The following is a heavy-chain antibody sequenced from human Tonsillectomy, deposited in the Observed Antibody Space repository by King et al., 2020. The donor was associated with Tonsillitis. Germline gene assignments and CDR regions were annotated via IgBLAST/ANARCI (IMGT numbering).Heavy chain of an antibody. CDR3: AVTGVPNYYYYYGMDV. D-gene: IGHD3-9*01. V-gene: IGHV3-23*04. Sequence: EVQLVESGGGLVQPGGSLRLSCAASGFSFSSYAMSWVRQAPGKGLEWVSAISGSGGSTFYAESVKGRFTISRDNSKKTLYLQMNSLRAEDTAVYYCAVTGVPNYYYYYGMDVWGQGTTVIVSS. CDR2: ISGSGGST. J-gene: IGHJ6*02. CDR1: GFSFSSYA.